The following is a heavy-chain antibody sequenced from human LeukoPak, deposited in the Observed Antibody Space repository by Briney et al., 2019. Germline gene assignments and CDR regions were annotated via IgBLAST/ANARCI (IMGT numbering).Heavy chain of an antibody. V-gene: IGHV1-8*01. CDR2: MNPNSGNT. CDR1: GYTSASYD. J-gene: IGHJ4*02. D-gene: IGHD5-18*01. Sequence: ASLKVACKAAGYTSASYDINWVLRATGQRLEWMGWMNPNSGNTGYAQKFQGRVTMTRNTSINTAYMELSSLRSEDTAVYYCAGGYSYGGSDYWGQGTLVTVSS. CDR3: AGGYSYGGSDY.